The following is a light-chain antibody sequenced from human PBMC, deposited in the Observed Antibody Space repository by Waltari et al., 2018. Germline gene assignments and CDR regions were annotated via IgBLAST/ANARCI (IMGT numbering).Light chain of an antibody. Sequence: SSELTQHPTVSVSLGLTVRITCQGASLSNYYATWYQQKPGQAHVVVIYGKNKRPSGIPARISGSTSGNTASLTITGAQAEDEADYYCNSRDSSDKWVFGGGTKLTVL. CDR1: SLSNYY. V-gene: IGLV3-19*01. J-gene: IGLJ3*02. CDR3: NSRDSSDKWV. CDR2: GKN.